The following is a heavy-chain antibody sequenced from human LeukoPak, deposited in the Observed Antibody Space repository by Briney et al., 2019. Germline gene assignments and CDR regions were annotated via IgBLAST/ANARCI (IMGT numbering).Heavy chain of an antibody. D-gene: IGHD5-12*01. CDR2: VYYTGST. V-gene: IGHV4-59*01. J-gene: IGHJ6*02. CDR3: GRGKGSGYGYGMDV. Sequence: SETLSLTCTVSGGSIGTYYWSWIRQSPGRRLEWIGWVYYTGSTKYNSSLKSRVTISLDTSKKQFSLYLTSVTAADTALCYCGRGKGSGYGYGMDVWGQGTTVTVSS. CDR1: GGSIGTYY.